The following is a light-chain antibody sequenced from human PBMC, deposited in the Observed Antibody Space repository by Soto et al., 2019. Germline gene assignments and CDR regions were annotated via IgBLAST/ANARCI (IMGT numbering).Light chain of an antibody. Sequence: QSVLTQPASVSGSPGQSITISCTGTSSDIGDNYVSWYQQHPGKAPKLMIFEVNNRPSGVSNRFSGSKSGNTASLTISGVQAEDEADYYCSSYSSSPKVFGGGTKVTVL. V-gene: IGLV2-14*01. CDR1: SSDIGDNY. J-gene: IGLJ3*02. CDR2: EVN. CDR3: SSYSSSPKV.